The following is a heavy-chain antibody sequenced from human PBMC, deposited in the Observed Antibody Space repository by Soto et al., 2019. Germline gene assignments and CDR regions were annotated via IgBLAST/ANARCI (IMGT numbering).Heavy chain of an antibody. Sequence: PSETLSLTCAVYGGSFSGYYWSWIRQPPGKGLEWIGEINHSGSTNYNPSLKSRVTISVDTSRNQFSLKLSSVTAADTAVYYCARVDCSGGSCYYYFDYWGQGTLVTVSS. J-gene: IGHJ4*02. D-gene: IGHD2-15*01. CDR2: INHSGST. CDR3: ARVDCSGGSCYYYFDY. CDR1: GGSFSGYY. V-gene: IGHV4-34*01.